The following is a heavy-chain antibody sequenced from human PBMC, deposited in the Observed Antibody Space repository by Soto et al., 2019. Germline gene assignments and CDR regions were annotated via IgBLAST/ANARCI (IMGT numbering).Heavy chain of an antibody. CDR3: ARGMSSSLWGYYYYGMDV. CDR2: IIPIFGTA. Sequence: QVQLVQSGAEVKKPGSSVKVSCKASGGTFSSYAISWVRQAPGQGLEWMGGIIPIFGTANYAQKFQGRVTITADESTSTAYMELSSLRSEDTAVYYCARGMSSSLWGYYYYGMDVWGQGTTVTVSS. D-gene: IGHD6-6*01. CDR1: GGTFSSYA. V-gene: IGHV1-69*01. J-gene: IGHJ6*02.